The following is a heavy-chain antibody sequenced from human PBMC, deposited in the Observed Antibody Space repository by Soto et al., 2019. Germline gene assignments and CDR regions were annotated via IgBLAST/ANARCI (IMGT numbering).Heavy chain of an antibody. CDR1: GGSISSSSYY. J-gene: IGHJ3*02. D-gene: IGHD6-19*01. CDR3: ARGGSSDWQVALDI. Sequence: PSETLSLTCTVSGGSISSSSYYWGWIRQPPGKGLEWIGSIYYSGSTYYNPSLKSRVTIPVDTSKNQFSLRLTSVTAADTAVYYCARGGSSDWQVALDIWGQGTMVTVSS. V-gene: IGHV4-39*07. CDR2: IYYSGST.